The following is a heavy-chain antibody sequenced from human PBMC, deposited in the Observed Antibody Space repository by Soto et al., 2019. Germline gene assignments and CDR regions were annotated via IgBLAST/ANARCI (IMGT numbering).Heavy chain of an antibody. CDR1: GFSLSTSGVG. Sequence: QITLKESGPTLVKPTQTLTLTCTFSGFSLSTSGVGVGWIRQPPGKALEWLALIYWDDDKRYSPSLKSRLTITKDTSKNQVVLTTTNMDPVDTATYYCAHSGTYYDILAGYYSFDYWGQGTLVTVSS. J-gene: IGHJ4*02. D-gene: IGHD3-9*01. V-gene: IGHV2-5*02. CDR2: IYWDDDK. CDR3: AHSGTYYDILAGYYSFDY.